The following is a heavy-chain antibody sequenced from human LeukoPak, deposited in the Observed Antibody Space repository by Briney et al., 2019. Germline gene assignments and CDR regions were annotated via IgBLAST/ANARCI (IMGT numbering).Heavy chain of an antibody. V-gene: IGHV4-39*01. J-gene: IGHJ4*02. CDR2: IYYSGST. D-gene: IGHD3-22*01. CDR1: GGSISSSSYY. Sequence: RSSETLSLTCTVSGGSISSSSYYWGWIRQPPGKGLEWIGSIYYSGSTYYNPSLKSRVTISVDTSKNQFSLKLSSVTAADRAVYYCAKHEGSYYDKSGYTFDFWGQGTLVTVSS. CDR3: AKHEGSYYDKSGYTFDF.